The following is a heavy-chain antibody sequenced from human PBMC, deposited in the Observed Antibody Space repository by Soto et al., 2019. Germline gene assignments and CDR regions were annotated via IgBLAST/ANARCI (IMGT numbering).Heavy chain of an antibody. CDR2: IWYDGDNK. CDR1: GFSVTSYA. Sequence: GGSLRLSCAASGFSVTSYAMHWVRQAPGKGPEWVAVIWYDGDNKYYADSVEGRFTISRDNSKNTLYLQMNSLRVEETAVYYCARDTDRYSYGLDNWGQGTLVTVSS. J-gene: IGHJ4*02. D-gene: IGHD5-18*01. V-gene: IGHV3-33*01. CDR3: ARDTDRYSYGLDN.